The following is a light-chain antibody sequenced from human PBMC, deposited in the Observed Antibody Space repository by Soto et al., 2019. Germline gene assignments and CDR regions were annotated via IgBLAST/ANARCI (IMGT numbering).Light chain of an antibody. J-gene: IGKJ4*01. Sequence: DIVLTQSPATLSLSPGERATVSCRASQSVSSYLGWYQQKPGQAPRLLIYDASNRATGIPPRFSGSGSGTDFILTISSLEPDDVAVYYCHHRFNWPRLTFGGGTKVEIK. CDR3: HHRFNWPRLT. CDR1: QSVSSY. CDR2: DAS. V-gene: IGKV3-11*01.